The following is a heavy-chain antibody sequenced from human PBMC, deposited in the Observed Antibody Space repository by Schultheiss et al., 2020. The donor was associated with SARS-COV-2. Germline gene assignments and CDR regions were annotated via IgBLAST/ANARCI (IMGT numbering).Heavy chain of an antibody. V-gene: IGHV3-72*01. CDR2: TRNKANSYTT. CDR1: GFTFSDHY. Sequence: GGSLRLSCAASGFTFSDHYMDWVRQAPGKGLEWVGRTRNKANSYTTEYAASVKGRFTISRDDSKNSLYLQMNSLKTEDTAVYYCTRPYGDYARDAFDIWGQGTMVTVSS. J-gene: IGHJ3*02. D-gene: IGHD4-17*01. CDR3: TRPYGDYARDAFDI.